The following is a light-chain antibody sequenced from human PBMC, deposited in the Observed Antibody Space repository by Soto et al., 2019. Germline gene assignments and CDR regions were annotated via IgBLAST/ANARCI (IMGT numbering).Light chain of an antibody. Sequence: VLTQPPSASGTPGQRVTISCSGSSSNIGSNSINWYQQFPGTAPKLLIYNNNQRPSGVPDRFSGSKFGTSVSLAISGLQSEDEADYYCAAWDDSLNGVVFGGGTKLTVL. CDR3: AAWDDSLNGVV. V-gene: IGLV1-44*01. J-gene: IGLJ2*01. CDR1: SSNIGSNS. CDR2: NNN.